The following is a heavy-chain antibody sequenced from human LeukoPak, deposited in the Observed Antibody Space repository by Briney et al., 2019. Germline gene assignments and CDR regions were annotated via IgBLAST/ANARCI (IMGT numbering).Heavy chain of an antibody. CDR3: ARGGKDYFDY. CDR2: ISAYNGNT. J-gene: IGHJ4*02. CDR1: GYTFTSYG. Sequence: ASVKVSCTAAGYTFTSYGISWVREGHGQGLEWMRWISAYNGNTNYAQKLQGRVTMTTDTSTSKAYMELRSLRSDDTAVYYCARGGKDYFDYWGQGTLVTVSS. V-gene: IGHV1-18*01.